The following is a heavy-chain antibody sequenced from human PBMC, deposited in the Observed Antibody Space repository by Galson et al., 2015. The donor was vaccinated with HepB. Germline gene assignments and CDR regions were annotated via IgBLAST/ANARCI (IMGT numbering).Heavy chain of an antibody. CDR2: ISSSSTYI. J-gene: IGHJ4*02. Sequence: SLRLSCAASGFTLSSYSMNWVRQAPGKGLEWVSSISSSSTYISYADSVKGRFTISRDDAKNSLYLQMNSLRAEDTAVYYCARHPSGCDGTSCYNYWGQGTLVTVSS. D-gene: IGHD2-2*01. CDR1: GFTLSSYS. V-gene: IGHV3-21*01. CDR3: ARHPSGCDGTSCYNY.